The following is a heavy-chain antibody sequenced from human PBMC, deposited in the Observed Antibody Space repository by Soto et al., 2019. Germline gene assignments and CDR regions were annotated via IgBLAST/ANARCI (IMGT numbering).Heavy chain of an antibody. Sequence: PGGSLRLSCAASGFTVSSNYMSWVRQAPGKGLEWVSVIYSGGSTYYADSVKGRFTISRDNSKNTLYLQMNSLRAEDTAVYYCASQQWLAQSFDYWGQGTLVTVSS. CDR3: ASQQWLAQSFDY. J-gene: IGHJ4*02. CDR1: GFTVSSNY. V-gene: IGHV3-66*04. D-gene: IGHD6-19*01. CDR2: IYSGGST.